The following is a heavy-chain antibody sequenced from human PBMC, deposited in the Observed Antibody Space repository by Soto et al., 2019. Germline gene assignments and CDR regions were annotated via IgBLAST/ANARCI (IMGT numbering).Heavy chain of an antibody. D-gene: IGHD5-18*01. CDR1: GGTFSIYA. J-gene: IGHJ5*02. CDR2: IIPIFGTA. V-gene: IGHV1-69*13. Sequence: GASVKVSCRASGGTFSIYAISWVRQAPGQGLEWMGGIIPIFGTANYAQKFQGRVTITADESTRTAYMELSSMRSEDTAVYYCARGAPLSGIQLWPGGNWFDPWGQGTLVTVSS. CDR3: ARGAPLSGIQLWPGGNWFDP.